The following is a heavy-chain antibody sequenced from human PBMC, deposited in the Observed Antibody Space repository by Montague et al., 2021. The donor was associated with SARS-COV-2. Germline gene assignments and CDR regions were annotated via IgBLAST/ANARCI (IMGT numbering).Heavy chain of an antibody. Sequence: SETLSLTCTVSGFSIGSGDYWGWIRQPPGKGLEWIGSIYHSGTTXXNPXXXSRLTMSIDTSTNQFSLRLTSVTAADTAVFFCMREKAGGLRNVLDIWGQGTTVTVSS. CDR3: MREKAGGLRNVLDI. CDR2: IYHSGTT. J-gene: IGHJ3*02. CDR1: GFSIGSGDY. V-gene: IGHV4-38-2*02.